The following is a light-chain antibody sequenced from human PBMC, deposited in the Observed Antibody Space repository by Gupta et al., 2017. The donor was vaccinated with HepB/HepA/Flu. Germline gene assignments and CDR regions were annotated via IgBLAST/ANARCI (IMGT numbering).Light chain of an antibody. J-gene: IGLJ1*01. CDR1: SSNIGAGFD. V-gene: IGLV1-40*01. CDR2: ANT. Sequence: QSVLTQPPSVSGAPGQAVPNPCPGSSSNIGAGFDVNWYKQVSGTAPKLLIYANTNRPSGVPDRFSASRSDTSASLAITGLQTEDEADYYCQSYDRRLSGFVFGTGT. CDR3: QSYDRRLSGFV.